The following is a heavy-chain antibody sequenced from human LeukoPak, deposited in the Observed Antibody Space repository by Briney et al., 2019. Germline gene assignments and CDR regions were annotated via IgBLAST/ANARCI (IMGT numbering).Heavy chain of an antibody. CDR1: GFTFSSYE. J-gene: IGHJ4*02. CDR3: ARIMITVATSDY. Sequence: GGSLRLSCAASGFTFSSYEMNWVRQAPGKGLEWLSYISSSGTTIKYADSVKGRFTISRDNAKNSLYLQVNSLRAEDTAVYYCARIMITVATSDYWGQGTLVTVSS. CDR2: ISSSGTTI. D-gene: IGHD3-16*01. V-gene: IGHV3-48*03.